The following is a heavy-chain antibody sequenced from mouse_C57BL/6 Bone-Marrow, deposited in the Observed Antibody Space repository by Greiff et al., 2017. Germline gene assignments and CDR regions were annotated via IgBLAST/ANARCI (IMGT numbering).Heavy chain of an antibody. D-gene: IGHD4-1*01. J-gene: IGHJ2*01. CDR3: AKSGPLGRSFDY. V-gene: IGHV1-55*01. CDR1: GYTFTSYW. Sequence: QVQLQQPGAELVKPGASVKMSCKASGYTFTSYWITWVKQRPGQGLEWIGDIYPTSGRTNYNEKFKSKAILTVDTSSNTASMQSSCLTSEDSAVFNGAKSGPLGRSFDYWGQGTTLTVSS. CDR2: IYPTSGRT.